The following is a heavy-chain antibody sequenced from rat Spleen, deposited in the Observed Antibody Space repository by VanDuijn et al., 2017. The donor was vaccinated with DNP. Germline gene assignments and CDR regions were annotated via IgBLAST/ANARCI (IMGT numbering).Heavy chain of an antibody. D-gene: IGHD2-2*01. CDR3: TTGGYLRDWYFDF. V-gene: IGHV3-1*01. CDR1: GYSISSNY. J-gene: IGHJ1*01. Sequence: EVQLQESGPGLVKPSQSLSLTCSVTGYSISSNYWGWIRKFPGNKMEWMGYISYSGSTGFNPSLKSRISITRDTSKNQFFLQLNSVTTEDTATYYCTTGGYLRDWYFDFWGPGTVVTVSS. CDR2: ISYSGST.